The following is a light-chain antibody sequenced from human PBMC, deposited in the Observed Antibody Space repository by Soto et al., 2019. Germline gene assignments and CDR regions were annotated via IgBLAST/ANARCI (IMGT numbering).Light chain of an antibody. J-gene: IGKJ1*01. CDR3: QQYGSSGT. Sequence: IVWTHSPGTLSLSPGERATLSGGASQSVSNNYLAWYQQKPGQAPRLLIYGASNRATGIPDRFSGSGSGTDFTLTISRLEPEDFAVYYCQQYGSSGTFGQGTKVDIK. V-gene: IGKV3-20*01. CDR1: QSVSNNY. CDR2: GAS.